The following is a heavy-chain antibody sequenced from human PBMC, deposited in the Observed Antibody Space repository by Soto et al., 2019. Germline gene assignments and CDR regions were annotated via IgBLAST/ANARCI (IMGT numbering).Heavy chain of an antibody. CDR1: GLTFSSYS. Sequence: GGSTRLSCAASGLTFSSYSMNWVRQAPGKGLEWVSYISSSSSTIYYADSVKGRFAISRDNAKNSLYLQMNSLRDEDTAVYYCARGEYSYGDYWGQGTLVTVSS. D-gene: IGHD5-18*01. CDR3: ARGEYSYGDY. CDR2: ISSSSSTI. V-gene: IGHV3-48*02. J-gene: IGHJ4*02.